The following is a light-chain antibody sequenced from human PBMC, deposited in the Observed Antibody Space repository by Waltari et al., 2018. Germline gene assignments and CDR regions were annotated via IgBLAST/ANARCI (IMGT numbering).Light chain of an antibody. CDR2: SNN. CDR3: AAWDDSLNGRV. V-gene: IGLV1-44*01. CDR1: SSHIGSNT. J-gene: IGLJ3*02. Sequence: QSVLTQPPSASGTPGQGVTISCSGSSSHIGSNTVNWYQQLPGTAPKLLIYSNNQRPSGVPDRFSGSKSGTSASLAISGLQSEDEADYYCAAWDDSLNGRVFGGGTKLTVL.